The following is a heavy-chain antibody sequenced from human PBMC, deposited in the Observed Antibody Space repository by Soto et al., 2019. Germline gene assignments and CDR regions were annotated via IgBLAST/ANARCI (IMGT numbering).Heavy chain of an antibody. CDR1: GGSISSYY. V-gene: IGHV4-59*01. CDR3: ARMLPNGDSDSCSGPFDP. D-gene: IGHD2-15*01. CDR2: IYYSGST. J-gene: IGHJ5*02. Sequence: SETLSLTCTVSGGSISSYYWSWIRQPPGKGLEWIGYIYYSGSTNYNPSLKSRVTISVDTSKNQFSLKLSSVTAADTAVYYCARMLPNGDSDSCSGPFDPWGQGTLVTVSS.